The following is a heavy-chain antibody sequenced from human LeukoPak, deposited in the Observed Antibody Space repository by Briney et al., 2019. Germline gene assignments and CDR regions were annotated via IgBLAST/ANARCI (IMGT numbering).Heavy chain of an antibody. Sequence: GESLKISCKASGYIFSTYWIGWVRQMPGKGLEWMGIIYPGDSDTRYSPSFQGQVTISADKSISTAYLQWSSLKASDTAIYYCARPGTRGFYLEAFNIWGQGTMVTVSS. V-gene: IGHV5-51*01. CDR1: GYIFSTYW. J-gene: IGHJ3*02. D-gene: IGHD1-14*01. CDR2: IYPGDSDT. CDR3: ARPGTRGFYLEAFNI.